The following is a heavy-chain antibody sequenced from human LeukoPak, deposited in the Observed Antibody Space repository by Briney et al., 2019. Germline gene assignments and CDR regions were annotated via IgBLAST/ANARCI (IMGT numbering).Heavy chain of an antibody. CDR1: GYSFTSYW. CDR2: IYPGDSDT. CDR3: ARVDYYDSSGYYLPC. D-gene: IGHD3-22*01. V-gene: IGHV5-51*01. Sequence: GESLKLSCKGSGYSFTSYWIGWVRQMPGKGLEWIGIIYPGDSDTRYSPSFQGQVTISADKSISTAYLQWSSLKASDTARYYCARVDYYDSSGYYLPCWGQGTLVTVCS. J-gene: IGHJ4*02.